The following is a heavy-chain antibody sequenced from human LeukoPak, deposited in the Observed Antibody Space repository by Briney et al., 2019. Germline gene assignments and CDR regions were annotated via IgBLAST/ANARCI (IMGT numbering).Heavy chain of an antibody. CDR3: ARVGYQLLHYYYYYMDV. Sequence: PGRSLRLSCAASGFTFSSYSMNWVRQAPGKGLEWVSYISSSSSTIYYADSVKGRFTISRDNAKNSLYLQMNSLRAEDTAVYYCARVGYQLLHYYYYYMDVWGKGTTVTVSS. CDR2: ISSSSSTI. J-gene: IGHJ6*03. D-gene: IGHD2-2*01. V-gene: IGHV3-48*04. CDR1: GFTFSSYS.